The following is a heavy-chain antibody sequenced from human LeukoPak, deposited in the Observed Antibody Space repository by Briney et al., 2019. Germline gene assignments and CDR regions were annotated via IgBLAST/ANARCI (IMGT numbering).Heavy chain of an antibody. CDR1: GGSISSSSYY. V-gene: IGHV4-39*01. D-gene: IGHD3-3*01. CDR3: ARLLRNYDFWSGGGFDY. J-gene: IGHJ4*02. Sequence: SETLSLTCTVPGGSISSSSYYWGWIRQPPGKGLEWIGSTYYSGSTYYNPPLKSRVTISVDTSKNQFSLKLSSVTAADTAVYYCARLLRNYDFWSGGGFDYWGQGTLVTVSS. CDR2: TYYSGST.